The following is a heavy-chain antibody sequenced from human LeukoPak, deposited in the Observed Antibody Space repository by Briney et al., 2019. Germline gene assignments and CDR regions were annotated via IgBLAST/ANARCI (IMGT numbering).Heavy chain of an antibody. CDR1: GYTFTSYY. D-gene: IGHD4-17*01. J-gene: IGHJ4*02. CDR2: INPSGGST. V-gene: IGHV1-46*01. Sequence: ASVKVSCKASGYTFTSYYMHWVRQAPGQGLEWMGIINPSGGSTSYAQKFQGRVTMTRDTSTSTVYMELSSLRSEDTAVYYCATQLADYGGFDYWGQGTLVTVSS. CDR3: ATQLADYGGFDY.